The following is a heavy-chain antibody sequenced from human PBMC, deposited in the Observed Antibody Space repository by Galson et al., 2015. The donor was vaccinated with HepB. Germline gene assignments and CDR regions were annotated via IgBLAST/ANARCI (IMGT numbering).Heavy chain of an antibody. CDR1: GFTFSSYS. D-gene: IGHD6-13*01. CDR3: ARVRGSSSWYMADY. J-gene: IGHJ4*02. Sequence: SLRLSCAASGFTFSSYSMNWVRQAPGKGLEWVSSISSSSSYIYYADSVKGRFTISRDNAKNSLYLQMNSLRAEDTAVYYCARVRGSSSWYMADYWGQGTLVTVSS. V-gene: IGHV3-21*01. CDR2: ISSSSSYI.